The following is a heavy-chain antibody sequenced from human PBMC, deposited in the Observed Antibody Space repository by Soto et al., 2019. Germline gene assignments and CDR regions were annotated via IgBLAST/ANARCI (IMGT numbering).Heavy chain of an antibody. CDR1: GGSISSGGYS. Sequence: SETLSLTCAVSGGSISSGGYSWSWIRQPPGKGLEWIGYIYHSGSTYYNPSLKSRVTISVDRSKNQFSLKLSSVTAADTAVYYCARGRYGDYDYWGQGTLVTVSS. CDR2: IYHSGST. CDR3: ARGRYGDYDY. V-gene: IGHV4-30-2*01. J-gene: IGHJ4*02. D-gene: IGHD4-17*01.